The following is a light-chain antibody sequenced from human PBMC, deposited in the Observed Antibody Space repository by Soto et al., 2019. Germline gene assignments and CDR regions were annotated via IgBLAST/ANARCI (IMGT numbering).Light chain of an antibody. CDR2: GAS. Sequence: EIVLTQSPGTLSLSPGERATLSCRASQSVRSNYLAWYQQKPGQAPRLLIYGASSRATAIPDRFSGTGSGTDFALTISRLEREDFAVYYCQQYGGSPYTFGQGTKLEIK. J-gene: IGKJ2*01. V-gene: IGKV3-20*01. CDR1: QSVRSNY. CDR3: QQYGGSPYT.